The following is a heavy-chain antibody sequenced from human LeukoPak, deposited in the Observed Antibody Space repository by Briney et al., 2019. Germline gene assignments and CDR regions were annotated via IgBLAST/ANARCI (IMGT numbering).Heavy chain of an antibody. CDR2: MYYSGST. CDR3: ARHTYSIYFDY. Sequence: PSETLSLTCTVSGGSISSGSYYWSWIREPRGKGLEGIGYMYYSGSTTYNPSLKSRVTISVDTSKNQFSLKLSSVTAADTAVYYCARHTYSIYFDYWGQGTLVTVSS. J-gene: IGHJ4*02. V-gene: IGHV4-61*01. D-gene: IGHD1-26*01. CDR1: GGSISSGSYY.